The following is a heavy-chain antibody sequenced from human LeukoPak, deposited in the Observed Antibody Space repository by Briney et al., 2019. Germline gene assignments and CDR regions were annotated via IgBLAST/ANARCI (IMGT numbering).Heavy chain of an antibody. CDR1: GGSFSGYY. J-gene: IGHJ4*02. CDR3: ARKAPLVGELSVTVDY. D-gene: IGHD3-10*01. CDR2: INHSGST. V-gene: IGHV4-34*01. Sequence: PSETLSLTCAVYGGSFSGYYWSWIRQPPGKGLEWIGEINHSGSTNYNPSLKSRVTISVDTSKNQFSLKLSPVTAADTAVYYCARKAPLVGELSVTVDYWGQGTLVTVSS.